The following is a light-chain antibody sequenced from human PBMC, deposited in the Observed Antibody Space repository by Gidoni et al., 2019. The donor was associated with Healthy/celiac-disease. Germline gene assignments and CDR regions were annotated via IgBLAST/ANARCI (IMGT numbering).Light chain of an antibody. CDR2: LGS. CDR3: MQALHALT. J-gene: IGKJ4*01. V-gene: IGKV2-28*01. CDR1: QSLLHSNGYNY. Sequence: DIVMTQSPLSLPVTPGEPASISCRSSQSLLHSNGYNYLDWYLQKPGQSPQLLIYLGSNRASGVPDRFSGSGSGTDFTLKISRVEAEDVGVYYCMQALHALTCGGGTKVEIK.